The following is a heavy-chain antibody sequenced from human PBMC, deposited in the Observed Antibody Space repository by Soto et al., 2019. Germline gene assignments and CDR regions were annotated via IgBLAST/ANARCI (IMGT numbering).Heavy chain of an antibody. CDR3: ARGPSTMGGSTLDY. J-gene: IGHJ4*02. D-gene: IGHD2-15*01. Sequence: QVQLQESGPGLVKPSETLSLTCTVSGGSISSYYWSWIRQPAGKGLEWIGRIYTSGSTNYNPSLKSRVTMSVDTSKHQCSLKLSSVTDAYTAVYYCARGPSTMGGSTLDYWGQGTLVTVSS. CDR2: IYTSGST. V-gene: IGHV4-4*07. CDR1: GGSISSYY.